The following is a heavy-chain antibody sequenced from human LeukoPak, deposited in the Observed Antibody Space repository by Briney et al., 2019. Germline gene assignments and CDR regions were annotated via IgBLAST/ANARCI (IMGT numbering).Heavy chain of an antibody. Sequence: PSETLSLTCPVTGGSVSSGTYYWSWIRQPPGKGLEWIGYIYYTGSTNYNPSLKSRLTISVDTSKNQFSLQLSSVTAADTAVYYCARRGGSGRSFDYWGQGTLVTVSS. J-gene: IGHJ4*02. V-gene: IGHV4-61*01. D-gene: IGHD3-10*01. CDR3: ARRGGSGRSFDY. CDR1: GGSVSSGTYY. CDR2: IYYTGST.